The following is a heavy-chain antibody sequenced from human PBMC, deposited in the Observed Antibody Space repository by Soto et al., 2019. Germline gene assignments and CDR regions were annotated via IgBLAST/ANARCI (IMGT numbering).Heavy chain of an antibody. CDR2: ISGSGGST. CDR3: ANGGYCSGSSCYSYNYTDF. J-gene: IGHJ6*03. CDR1: GFTFSSYA. Sequence: GGSLRLSCAASGFTFSSYAMSWVRQAPGKGLEWVSAISGSGGSTYYADSVKGRFTISRDNSKNTLYLQMNSLRAEDTAVYYCANGGYCSGSSCYSYNYTDFWGKGPTGTVSS. V-gene: IGHV3-23*01. D-gene: IGHD2-15*01.